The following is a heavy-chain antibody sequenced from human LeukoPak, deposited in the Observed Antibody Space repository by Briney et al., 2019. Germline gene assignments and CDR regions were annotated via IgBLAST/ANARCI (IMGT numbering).Heavy chain of an antibody. CDR2: IDTNGRTT. D-gene: IGHD6-13*01. CDR3: ARDLAGADDY. J-gene: IGHJ4*02. Sequence: GGSLRLSCAASSLTFSKYWFHWVRQAPGKGLDWVSRIDTNGRTTDCADSVKGRFTISRDNAKNTLFLEMNSLRAEDTAVYYCARDLAGADDYWGQGTLVTVSS. V-gene: IGHV3-74*01. CDR1: SLTFSKYW.